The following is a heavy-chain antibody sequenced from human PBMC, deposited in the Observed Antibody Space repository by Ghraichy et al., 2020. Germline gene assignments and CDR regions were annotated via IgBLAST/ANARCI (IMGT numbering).Heavy chain of an antibody. Sequence: GGSLRLSCAASGFTFRNYAMSWLRQAPGKGLEWVSALSATGLSTYYADSVKGRFTISRDNLKNTVSLQMNSLRAEDTAVYYCAKAGSEDDFSNSRTYFFTTWGQGPLVPVPS. CDR3: AKAGSEDDFSNSRTYFFTT. D-gene: IGHD4-11*01. J-gene: IGHJ5*02. V-gene: IGHV3-23*01. CDR2: LSATGLST. CDR1: GFTFRNYA.